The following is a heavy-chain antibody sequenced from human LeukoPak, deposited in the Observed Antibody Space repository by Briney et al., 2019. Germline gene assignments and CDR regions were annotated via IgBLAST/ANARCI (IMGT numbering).Heavy chain of an antibody. D-gene: IGHD3-22*01. CDR1: GGSFSGYY. Sequence: SETLSLTCAVYGGSFSGYYWSWIRQPPGKGLEWIGEINHSGSTNYNPSLKSRVTISVDTSKNQFSLKLSSVTAADTAVYYCARGHDSSGYYLDFDYWGQGTLVTVSS. CDR2: INHSGST. V-gene: IGHV4-34*01. CDR3: ARGHDSSGYYLDFDY. J-gene: IGHJ4*02.